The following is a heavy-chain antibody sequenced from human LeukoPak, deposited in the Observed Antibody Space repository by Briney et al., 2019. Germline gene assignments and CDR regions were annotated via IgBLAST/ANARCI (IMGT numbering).Heavy chain of an antibody. CDR3: ARDRVYYDIMTGYSEFDY. Sequence: ASVKVSCKASGYTFTSYGISWVRQAPGQGLEWMGWISAYNGNTNYAQKLQGRVTMTTDTSTSTAYMELRSLRSDDTAVYYCARDRVYYDIMTGYSEFDYWGQGTLVTVSS. D-gene: IGHD3-9*01. V-gene: IGHV1-18*01. CDR1: GYTFTSYG. J-gene: IGHJ4*02. CDR2: ISAYNGNT.